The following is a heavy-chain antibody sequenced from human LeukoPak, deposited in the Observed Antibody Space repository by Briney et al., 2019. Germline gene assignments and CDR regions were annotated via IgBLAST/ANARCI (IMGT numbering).Heavy chain of an antibody. Sequence: SETLSLTCTVSGDSISSYYWGWIRQPPGKGLEWIGSIYYSGSTYYNPSLKSRVTISVDTSKNQFSLKLTSMTAADTAVYYCARRDSSGVVPRWDYWGQGTLVTVSS. CDR3: ARRDSSGVVPRWDY. J-gene: IGHJ4*02. CDR2: IYYSGST. CDR1: GDSISSYY. D-gene: IGHD6-25*01. V-gene: IGHV4-39*01.